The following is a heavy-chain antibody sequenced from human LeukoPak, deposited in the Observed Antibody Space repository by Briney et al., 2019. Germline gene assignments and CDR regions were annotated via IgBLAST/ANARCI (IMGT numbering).Heavy chain of an antibody. CDR3: AKDRGPWEGAARRTGFDY. D-gene: IGHD6-6*01. J-gene: IGHJ4*02. CDR1: GFTFSSYS. V-gene: IGHV3-30*02. CDR2: IRYDGSNK. Sequence: GGSLRLSCAASGFTFSSYSMNWVRQAPGKGLEWVAFIRYDGSNKYYADSVKGRFTISRDNSKNTLYLQMNSLRAEDTAVYYCAKDRGPWEGAARRTGFDYWGQGTLVTVSS.